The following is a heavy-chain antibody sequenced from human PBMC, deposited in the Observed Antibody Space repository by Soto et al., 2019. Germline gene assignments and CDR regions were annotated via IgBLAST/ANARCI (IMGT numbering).Heavy chain of an antibody. CDR3: AGDSYYGSGSYLS. CDR1: GGTISSYY. Sequence: SETLSLTCTVSGGTISSYYWSWIRQPPGKGLEWIGYIYYSGSTNYNPSLKSRVTISVDTSKNQFSLKLSSVTAADPAVYYCAGDSYYGSGSYLSWGQGTMVTVSS. CDR2: IYYSGST. D-gene: IGHD3-10*01. V-gene: IGHV4-59*01. J-gene: IGHJ3*01.